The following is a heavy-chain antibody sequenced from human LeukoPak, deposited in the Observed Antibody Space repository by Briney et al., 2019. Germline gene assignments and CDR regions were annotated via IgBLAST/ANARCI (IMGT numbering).Heavy chain of an antibody. J-gene: IGHJ4*02. D-gene: IGHD6-19*01. CDR3: ARDMTVAGMRRVDY. V-gene: IGHV3-30-3*01. Sequence: PGGSLRLSCAASGFTFSSYAMHWVRQAPGKGLEWVAVISYDGSNKYYADSVKGRFTISRDNSKNTLYLQMNSLRAEDTAVYYCARDMTVAGMRRVDYWGQGTLVTVSS. CDR1: GFTFSSYA. CDR2: ISYDGSNK.